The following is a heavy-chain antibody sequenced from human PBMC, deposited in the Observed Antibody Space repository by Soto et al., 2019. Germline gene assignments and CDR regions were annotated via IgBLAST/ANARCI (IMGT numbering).Heavy chain of an antibody. D-gene: IGHD2-8*01. V-gene: IGHV3-23*01. Sequence: GGSLILSCAASGFTFNNYAMNWVLQAPGRGLEWVSIISPNGDSTYYADSVKGRFTISRDNSQNTVFLQMNSLRAEDTAIYFCAKVRLTDYLRYAPHLWGQGTLVTVAS. J-gene: IGHJ3*01. CDR3: AKVRLTDYLRYAPHL. CDR2: ISPNGDST. CDR1: GFTFNNYA.